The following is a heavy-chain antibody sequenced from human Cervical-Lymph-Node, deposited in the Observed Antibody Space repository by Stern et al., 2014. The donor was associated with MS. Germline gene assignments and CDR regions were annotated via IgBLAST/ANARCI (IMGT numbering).Heavy chain of an antibody. J-gene: IGHJ6*02. Sequence: VQLVESGAEVKKPGASVKVSCKASGYSFTGYYIHWVRRAPGQGLEWMGRIDPNSGGANYAQRCQGGVTLTRDTSISTTYMELSSLRSDDTAIYYCARQYCSGGKCHSSAYNYNGMDVWGQGTTVTVSS. V-gene: IGHV1-2*06. CDR2: IDPNSGGA. CDR3: ARQYCSGGKCHSSAYNYNGMDV. CDR1: GYSFTGYY. D-gene: IGHD2-15*01.